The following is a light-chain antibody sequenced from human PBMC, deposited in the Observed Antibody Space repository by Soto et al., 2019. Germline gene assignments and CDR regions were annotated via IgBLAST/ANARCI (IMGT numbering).Light chain of an antibody. J-gene: IGLJ1*01. CDR1: SGSIDSGY. CDR2: DDN. CDR3: QSYHSSSPYV. Sequence: NFMLTQPHSVSESPGKTVTISCTRSSGSIDSGYVQWYQQRPGSAPTTVIYDDNQRPSGVPDRFSGSIDRSSNSASLTISGLMTEDEADYYCQSYHSSSPYVFGTGTKLTVL. V-gene: IGLV6-57*03.